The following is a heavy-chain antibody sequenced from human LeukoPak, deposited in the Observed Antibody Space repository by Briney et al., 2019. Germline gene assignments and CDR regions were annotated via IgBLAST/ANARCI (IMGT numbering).Heavy chain of an antibody. CDR3: ARGRYCSSTSCYVPRYYYYYMDV. CDR2: INHSGST. Sequence: SETLSLTCAVYGGSFSGYYWSWIRQPPGKGLEWIGEINHSGSTNYNPSLKSRVTISVDTSKNQFSLKLSSVTAADTAVYYCARGRYCSSTSCYVPRYYYYYMDVWGKGTTVTVSS. V-gene: IGHV4-34*01. CDR1: GGSFSGYY. J-gene: IGHJ6*03. D-gene: IGHD2-2*01.